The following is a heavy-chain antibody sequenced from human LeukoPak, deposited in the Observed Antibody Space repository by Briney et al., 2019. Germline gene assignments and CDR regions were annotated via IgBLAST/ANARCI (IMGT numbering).Heavy chain of an antibody. CDR2: IYYSGST. V-gene: IGHV4-31*03. J-gene: IGHJ4*02. D-gene: IGHD5-12*01. Sequence: PSETLSPTCTVSGGSISSGGYYWSWIRQHPGKGLEWIGYIYYSGSTYYNPSLKSRVTISVDTSKNQFSLKLSSVTAADTAVYYCARGIVATPPDYWGQGTLVTVSS. CDR3: ARGIVATPPDY. CDR1: GGSISSGGYY.